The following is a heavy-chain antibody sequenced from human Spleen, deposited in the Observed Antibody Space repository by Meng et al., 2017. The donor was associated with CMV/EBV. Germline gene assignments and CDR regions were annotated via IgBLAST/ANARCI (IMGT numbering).Heavy chain of an antibody. D-gene: IGHD1-7*01. J-gene: IGHJ3*02. CDR2: IYYTGST. CDR3: ARERRTRDAFDI. Sequence: ESLKISCTVSGGSISSYYWTWIRQPPGKGLEWIGNIYYTGSTNYNPSLESRVTISVDTSKNQFSLKLTSVTAADTAVYYCARERRTRDAFDIWGQGTMVTVSS. V-gene: IGHV4-59*01. CDR1: GGSISSYY.